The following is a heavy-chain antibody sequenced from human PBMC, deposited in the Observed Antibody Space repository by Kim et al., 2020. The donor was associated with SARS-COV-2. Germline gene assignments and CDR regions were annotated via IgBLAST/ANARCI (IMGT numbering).Heavy chain of an antibody. CDR1: GGSVSSGFYY. CDR3: ARTSSIATTGNYYFDC. CDR2: IDDTGST. D-gene: IGHD6-13*01. V-gene: IGHV4-31*03. Sequence: SETLSLTCTVSGGSVSSGFYYWTWIRQHPGKGLEWIGYIDDTGSTYYNPSLKSRVLISVDTSKNQFSLKLSSVTAADTAVYYCARTSSIATTGNYYFDCWGQGTLITVSS. J-gene: IGHJ4*02.